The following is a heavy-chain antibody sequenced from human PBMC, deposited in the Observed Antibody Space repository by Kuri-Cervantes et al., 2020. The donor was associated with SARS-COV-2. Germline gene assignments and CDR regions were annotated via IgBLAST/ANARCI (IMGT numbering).Heavy chain of an antibody. CDR1: GGSFSGYY. J-gene: IGHJ6*02. CDR2: INHSGST. Sequence: GSLRLSCAVYGGSFSGYYWSWIRQPPGKGLEWIGEINHSGSTNYNPSLKSRVTISVDTSKNQFSLKLSSVTAADTAVYYCARVSLVMVYASGYGMDVWGQGTTVTVSS. CDR3: ARVSLVMVYASGYGMDV. D-gene: IGHD2-8*01. V-gene: IGHV4-34*01.